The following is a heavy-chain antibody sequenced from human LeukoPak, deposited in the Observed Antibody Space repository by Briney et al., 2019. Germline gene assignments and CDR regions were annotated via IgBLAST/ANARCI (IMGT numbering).Heavy chain of an antibody. CDR3: ARGGSGTYYHY. Sequence: ASETLSLTCTVSGGSITSYHYSWIRQPPGKGLEWLWYIYYSGSTNYNPSLKIRVPISVDTSKNHSSQKLSSVTAADTAVYYCARGGSGTYYHYWGEGTLVTVSS. J-gene: IGHJ4*02. V-gene: IGHV4-59*01. CDR1: GGSITSYH. D-gene: IGHD1-26*01. CDR2: IYYSGST.